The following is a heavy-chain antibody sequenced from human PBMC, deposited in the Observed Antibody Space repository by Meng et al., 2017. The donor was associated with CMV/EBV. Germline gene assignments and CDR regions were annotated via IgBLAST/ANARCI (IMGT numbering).Heavy chain of an antibody. V-gene: IGHV3-15*01. D-gene: IGHD2-8*01. Sequence: GESLKISCAASGFTFSNAWMSWVRQAPGKGLEWVGRIKSKTDGGTTDYAAPVKGRFTISRDDSKNTLYLQMNSLKTEDTAVYYCTTDFILMVYDAVDWAWDQGTLVTVSS. J-gene: IGHJ5*02. CDR2: IKSKTDGGTT. CDR3: TTDFILMVYDAVDWA. CDR1: GFTFSNAW.